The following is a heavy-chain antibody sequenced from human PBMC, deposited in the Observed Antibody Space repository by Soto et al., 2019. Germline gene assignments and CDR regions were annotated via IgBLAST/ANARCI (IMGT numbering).Heavy chain of an antibody. V-gene: IGHV4-59*01. CDR1: GGSISSYY. J-gene: IGHJ4*02. D-gene: IGHD5-18*01. CDR2: IYYSGST. Sequence: QVQLQESGPGLVKPSETLSLTCTVSGGSISSYYWSWIRQPPGKGLEWIGYIYYSGSTNYNPSLKSRVTISVDTSKNQFSLKLSSVTAADTAVYYCASSDNSYGYSMGYWGQGTLVTVSS. CDR3: ASSDNSYGYSMGY.